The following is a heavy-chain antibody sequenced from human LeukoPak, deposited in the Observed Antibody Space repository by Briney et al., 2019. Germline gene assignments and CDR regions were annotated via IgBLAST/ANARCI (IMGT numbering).Heavy chain of an antibody. J-gene: IGHJ4*02. CDR2: ISSSSYI. D-gene: IGHD3-10*01. CDR3: ARARITMVRGVPNPYFDY. Sequence: GGSLRLSCAASGFTFSSYSMNWVRQAPGKGLEWVSSISSSSYIYYADSVKGRFTISRDNAKNSLYLQMNSLRAEDTAVYYCARARITMVRGVPNPYFDYWGQGTLVTVSS. CDR1: GFTFSSYS. V-gene: IGHV3-21*01.